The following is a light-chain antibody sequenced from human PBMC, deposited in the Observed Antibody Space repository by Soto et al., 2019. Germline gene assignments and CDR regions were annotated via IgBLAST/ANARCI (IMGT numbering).Light chain of an antibody. CDR3: QQYGNSPLP. J-gene: IGKJ4*01. CDR1: QSVRSDY. CDR2: GVS. Sequence: IVLTQTQDTLSLSPGQRATLSCRASQSVRSDYFAWYQQKPGQAPRVIIFGVSTRATGVPDRFSGSGSGTDFTLTISRLEPEDFALYYCQQYGNSPLPFGGGGKVDI. V-gene: IGKV3-20*01.